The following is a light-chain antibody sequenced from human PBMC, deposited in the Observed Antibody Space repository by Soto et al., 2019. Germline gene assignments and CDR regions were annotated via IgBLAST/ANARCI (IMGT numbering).Light chain of an antibody. V-gene: IGKV1-33*01. CDR1: QDISKH. J-gene: IGKJ5*01. Sequence: DVQMTQSPSSLSASVGDRVTITCQASQDISKHLSWYQQKPGKAPNLLICDASTLETGVPSRFSGSGSGTEFTFTISSLLPEDFATYYCQQYGDLPLTFGQGTRLEMK. CDR3: QQYGDLPLT. CDR2: DAS.